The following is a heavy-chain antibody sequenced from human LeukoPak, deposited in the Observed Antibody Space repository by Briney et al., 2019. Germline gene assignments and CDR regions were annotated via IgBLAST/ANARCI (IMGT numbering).Heavy chain of an antibody. V-gene: IGHV3-74*01. CDR3: ARRRPNGNDY. J-gene: IGHJ4*02. CDR2: IASDGSST. D-gene: IGHD2-8*01. Sequence: GGSLRLSCAASGFTFSSYWMNWVRQAPGKGLVWVSRIASDGSSTTYADSVKGRFSISRDNAKNTLHLQMNSLRVEDTAVYYCARRRPNGNDYWGQGTLVTVSS. CDR1: GFTFSSYW.